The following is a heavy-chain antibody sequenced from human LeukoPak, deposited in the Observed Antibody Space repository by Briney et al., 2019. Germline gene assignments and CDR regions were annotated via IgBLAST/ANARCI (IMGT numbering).Heavy chain of an antibody. CDR1: GYTLTELS. D-gene: IGHD6-19*01. J-gene: IGHJ6*03. CDR2: FDPEDGET. CDR3: ATAVAATSYYYYMDV. V-gene: IGHV1-24*01. Sequence: ASVKVSCKVSGYTLTELSMHWVRQAPGKGLEWMGGFDPEDGETIYAQKFQGRVTITADESTSTAYMELSSLRSEDTAVYYCATAVAATSYYYYMDVWGKGTTVTISS.